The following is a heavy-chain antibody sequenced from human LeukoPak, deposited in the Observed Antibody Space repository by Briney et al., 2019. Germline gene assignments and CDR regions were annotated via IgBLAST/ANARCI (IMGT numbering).Heavy chain of an antibody. J-gene: IGHJ5*02. CDR1: GFTLSSYS. D-gene: IGHD2-21*01. CDR3: TRVGATLFPNWFDP. Sequence: PGGSLRLSCAASGFTLSSYSMNWVRQAPGKGLEWVGFIRSKAYGGTTEYAASVKGRFTNSRDDSKSIAYLQMNSLKTKDTAVYYCTRVGATLFPNWFDPWGQGTLVTVSS. CDR2: IRSKAYGGTT. V-gene: IGHV3-49*04.